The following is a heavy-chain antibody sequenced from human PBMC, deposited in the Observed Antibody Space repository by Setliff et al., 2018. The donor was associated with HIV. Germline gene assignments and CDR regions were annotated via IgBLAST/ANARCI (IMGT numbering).Heavy chain of an antibody. CDR3: ARDVGVPGRGNALDY. V-gene: IGHV1-2*02. CDR1: GYTFTDFH. CDR2: IDPRRGST. J-gene: IGHJ4*02. Sequence: ASVKVSCKASGYTFTDFHMHWVRQAPGQGLEWMGAIDPRRGSTEYAQKFQGTVTMTRDTSISTAYMELSGLKSDDTALYYCARDVGVPGRGNALDYWGQGALITVSS. D-gene: IGHD3-3*01.